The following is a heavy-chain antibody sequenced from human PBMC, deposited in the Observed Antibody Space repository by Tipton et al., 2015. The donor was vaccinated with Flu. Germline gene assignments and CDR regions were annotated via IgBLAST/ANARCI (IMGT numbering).Heavy chain of an antibody. Sequence: SLRLSCAASGFTFSTYWMSWLRQAPGKGLEWVADIRQDGSEKYYVDSVKGRFTISRGNAKNSLHLHMTSLGPEDTAIYYCAIEGGASWGQGTRVTVSS. CDR2: IRQDGSEK. J-gene: IGHJ4*02. CDR3: AIEGGAS. CDR1: GFTFSTYW. V-gene: IGHV3-7*03. D-gene: IGHD3-16*01.